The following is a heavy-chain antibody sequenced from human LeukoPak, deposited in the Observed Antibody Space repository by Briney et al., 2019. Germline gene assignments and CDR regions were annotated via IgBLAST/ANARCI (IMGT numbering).Heavy chain of an antibody. J-gene: IGHJ4*02. D-gene: IGHD1-26*01. CDR2: IKQDGSEK. V-gene: IGHV3-7*03. CDR1: GFTFSSYW. Sequence: PGGSLRLSCAASGFTFSSYWMSWVRRAPGKGLEWVANIKQDGSEKYYVDSVKGRFTISRDNAKNSLYLQMNSLRAEDTAVYYCAKGGKWDVTPFDYWGQGTLVTVSS. CDR3: AKGGKWDVTPFDY.